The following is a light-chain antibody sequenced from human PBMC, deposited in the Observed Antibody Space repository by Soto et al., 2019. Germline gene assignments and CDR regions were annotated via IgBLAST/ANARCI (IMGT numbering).Light chain of an antibody. CDR3: QQYNSYPLT. Sequence: DIQMTQSPSTLSASVGDRVTITCRASQSISSRLAWYQQKPGKAPKLLIYKASSLESGVPSTFSGSGSGTEFTLTISSLQPDDSATYYCQQYNSYPLTFGQGTKVEI. V-gene: IGKV1-5*03. CDR2: KAS. CDR1: QSISSR. J-gene: IGKJ1*01.